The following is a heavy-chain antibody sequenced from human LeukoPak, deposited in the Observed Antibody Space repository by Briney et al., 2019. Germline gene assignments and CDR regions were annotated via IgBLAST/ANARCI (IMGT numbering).Heavy chain of an antibody. CDR1: GYSFTSYW. CDR2: IYPGDSDT. Sequence: GESLKISCKGSGYSFTSYWIVWVRQMPGKGLEWMGIIYPGDSDTRYNPSFQGQVTISADKSINTVYFQWSSLKASDTAIYYCARRAAVIDWFDPWGQGTLVSVSS. V-gene: IGHV5-51*01. CDR3: ARRAAVIDWFDP. J-gene: IGHJ5*02. D-gene: IGHD6-13*01.